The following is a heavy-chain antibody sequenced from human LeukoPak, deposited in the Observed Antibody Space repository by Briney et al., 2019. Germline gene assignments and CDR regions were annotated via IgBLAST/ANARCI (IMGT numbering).Heavy chain of an antibody. D-gene: IGHD2-2*01. V-gene: IGHV5-51*01. CDR2: IYPGDSDT. J-gene: IGHJ4*02. CDR1: GYSFTRYW. CDR3: ARHIEYCSRTSCRIEY. Sequence: GESLKISCKGSGYSFTRYWIGWVRQMPGKGLEWVGIIYPGDSDTRYSPSFQGQVTISADKSINTAYLQWSSLKASDTAIYYCARHIEYCSRTSCRIEYWGQGTLVTVSS.